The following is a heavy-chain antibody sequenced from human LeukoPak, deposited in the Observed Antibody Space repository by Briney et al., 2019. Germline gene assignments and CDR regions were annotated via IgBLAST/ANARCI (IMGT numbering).Heavy chain of an antibody. Sequence: GGSLTLSCAASGFTFSSYAMSWVRQAPGKGLEWVSSISGSGGNTYYADSVKGRFTISRDNSKNTLYLQMNSLRAEDTAVYYCARLRWLQLYYFDYWGQGTLVTVSS. D-gene: IGHD5-24*01. CDR1: GFTFSSYA. J-gene: IGHJ4*02. CDR2: ISGSGGNT. V-gene: IGHV3-23*01. CDR3: ARLRWLQLYYFDY.